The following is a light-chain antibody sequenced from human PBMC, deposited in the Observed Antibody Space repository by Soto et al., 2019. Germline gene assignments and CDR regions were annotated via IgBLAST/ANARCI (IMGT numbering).Light chain of an antibody. CDR1: XSISSY. J-gene: IGKJ1*01. Sequence: DIQMTQSPSSLSASXGXXVXITCRAXXSISSYLNWYQQKPGKAPKLLIYAASSLQSGVPSRFSGSGSGTDFTLTISSLQPEDFETYYCQQSYSTPSWTFGQGTKVEIK. V-gene: IGKV1-39*01. CDR2: AAS. CDR3: QQSYSTPSWT.